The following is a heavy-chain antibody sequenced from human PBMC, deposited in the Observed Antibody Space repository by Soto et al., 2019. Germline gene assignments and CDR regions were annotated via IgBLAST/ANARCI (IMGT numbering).Heavy chain of an antibody. CDR2: ISTSGSTI. J-gene: IGHJ6*03. Sequence: QVQLVESGGGLVKPGGSLRLSCAASGFTFSDYYMSWIRQAPGKGLEWVSYISTSGSTIYYADSVKGRFTISRDNAKNSLYLQMNSLRAEDTAVYYCASDHGHYRKYYYYYYMDVWGKGPTVTVSS. CDR1: GFTFSDYY. CDR3: ASDHGHYRKYYYYYYMDV. V-gene: IGHV3-11*01. D-gene: IGHD4-17*01.